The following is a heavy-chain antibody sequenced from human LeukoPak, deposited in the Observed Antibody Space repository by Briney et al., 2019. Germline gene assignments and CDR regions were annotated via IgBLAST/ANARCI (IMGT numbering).Heavy chain of an antibody. Sequence: GSSVKVSCKASGSSFSGYAINWVRQAPGQGLEGMGRVIAIFSTANYAQKFQGRVTITTDESTSTAYMELSSLRSEDTAVYYCARDRRGINWFDPWGQGTLVTASS. D-gene: IGHD3-10*01. J-gene: IGHJ5*02. CDR2: VIAIFSTA. CDR3: ARDRRGINWFDP. CDR1: GSSFSGYA. V-gene: IGHV1-69*05.